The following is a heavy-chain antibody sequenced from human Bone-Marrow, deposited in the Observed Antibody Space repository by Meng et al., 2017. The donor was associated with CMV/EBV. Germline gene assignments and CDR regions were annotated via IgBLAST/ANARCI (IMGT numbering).Heavy chain of an antibody. CDR2: ISGSGGST. Sequence: GESLKISCAASGFTFSSYAMSWVRQAPGKGLEWVSAISGSGGSTYYADSVKGRFTISRDNSKNTLYLQMNSLRAEDTAVYYCARSGEPEGTYGMDVWGQGTLVTVSS. CDR3: ARSGEPEGTYGMDV. J-gene: IGHJ6*02. CDR1: GFTFSSYA. V-gene: IGHV3-23*01. D-gene: IGHD1-14*01.